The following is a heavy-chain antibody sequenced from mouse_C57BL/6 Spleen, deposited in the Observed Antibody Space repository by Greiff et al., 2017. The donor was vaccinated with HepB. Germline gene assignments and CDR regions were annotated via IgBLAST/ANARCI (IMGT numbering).Heavy chain of an antibody. CDR2: ISSGGSYT. D-gene: IGHD1-1*01. J-gene: IGHJ2*01. V-gene: IGHV5-6*01. CDR1: GFTFSSYG. CDR3: AREGITTVVAFDY. Sequence: EVKVVESGGDLVKPGGSLKLSCAASGFTFSSYGMSWVRQTPDKRLEWVATISSGGSYTYYPDSVKGRFTISRDNAKNTLYLQMSSLKSEDTAMYYCAREGITTVVAFDYWGQGTTLTVSS.